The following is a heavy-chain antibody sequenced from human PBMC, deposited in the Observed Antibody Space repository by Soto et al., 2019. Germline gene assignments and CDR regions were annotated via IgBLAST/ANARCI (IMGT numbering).Heavy chain of an antibody. CDR1: GGSISSYY. CDR2: IYYSGST. CDR3: AGGLGGKRSGAFDI. D-gene: IGHD2-15*01. V-gene: IGHV4-59*01. Sequence: QVQLQESGPGLVKPSEALSLTCTVSGGSISSYYWSWIRQPPGKGLEWIGYIYYSGSTNYTPALTSRVAISVDASKNRFALKLSSVTAADTSVYYCAGGLGGKRSGAFDIWGQGTMVTVSS. J-gene: IGHJ3*02.